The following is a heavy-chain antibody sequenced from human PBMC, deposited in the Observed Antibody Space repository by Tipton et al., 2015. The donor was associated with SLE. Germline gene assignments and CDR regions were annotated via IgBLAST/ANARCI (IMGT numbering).Heavy chain of an antibody. CDR1: GGSISSSSYY. CDR2: IYYSGST. V-gene: IGHV4-39*01. Sequence: TLSLTCTVSGGSISSSSYYWGWIRQPPGKGLEWIGSIYYSGSTYYNPSLKSRVTISVDTPKNQFSLKLSSVTAADTAVYYCASLRFLEWLSLYYFDYWGQGTLVTVSP. J-gene: IGHJ4*02. D-gene: IGHD3-3*01. CDR3: ASLRFLEWLSLYYFDY.